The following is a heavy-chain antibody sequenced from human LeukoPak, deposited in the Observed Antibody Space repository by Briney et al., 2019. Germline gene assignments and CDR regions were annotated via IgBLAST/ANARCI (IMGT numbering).Heavy chain of an antibody. Sequence: PGGSLRLSCAASGFTFSDYYMSWIRQAPGKGLECVSYISISSSYTNYADSVKGRFTISRDNAKNSLYLQMNSLRAEDTAVYYCARDLVAAGIDFDYWGQGTLVTVSS. CDR3: ARDLVAAGIDFDY. V-gene: IGHV3-11*05. CDR2: ISISSSYT. D-gene: IGHD6-13*01. J-gene: IGHJ4*02. CDR1: GFTFSDYY.